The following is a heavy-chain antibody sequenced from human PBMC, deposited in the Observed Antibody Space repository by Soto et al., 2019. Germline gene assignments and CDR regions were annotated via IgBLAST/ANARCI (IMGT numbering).Heavy chain of an antibody. CDR2: ISGSGGTK. V-gene: IGHV3-23*01. J-gene: IGHJ4*02. Sequence: EVQLLESGGGLVQPGGSLRLSCAASGFIFSSYGMSWVRQAPGKGPAWVSGISGSGGTKYYADSVKGRFTISRDNSKNILYLQMNSLRAEDTAIYYCAKDTRLRLGDLSFDAFDSWGQGTLFTVSS. CDR1: GFIFSSYG. D-gene: IGHD3-16*02. CDR3: AKDTRLRLGDLSFDAFDS.